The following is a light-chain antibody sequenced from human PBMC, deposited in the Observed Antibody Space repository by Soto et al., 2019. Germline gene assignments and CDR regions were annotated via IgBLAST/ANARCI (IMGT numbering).Light chain of an antibody. V-gene: IGKV3-20*01. Sequence: EIVLTQSPGTLSLSPGERATLSCRASQSVSSSYLAWYQQKPGQAPRLLIYGASSSATGIPDRFSGSGSGTDFTLNISRLEPEEFAVYYCQQYGSSALTFGGGTKVEIK. CDR1: QSVSSSY. CDR2: GAS. CDR3: QQYGSSALT. J-gene: IGKJ4*01.